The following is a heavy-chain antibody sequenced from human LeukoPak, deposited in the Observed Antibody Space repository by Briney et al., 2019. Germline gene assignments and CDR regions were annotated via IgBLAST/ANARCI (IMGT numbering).Heavy chain of an antibody. V-gene: IGHV3-21*04. CDR3: ARAIGQYYFDY. CDR1: GFTFSTYT. J-gene: IGHJ4*02. CDR2: ISSSRNYI. Sequence: GGSLRLSCAAPGFTFSTYTMNWVRQAPGKGLEWVSSISSSRNYIYYADSVKGRFTISRDNAKNSLYLQMNSLRAEDTALYYCARAIGQYYFDYWGQGTLVTVSS.